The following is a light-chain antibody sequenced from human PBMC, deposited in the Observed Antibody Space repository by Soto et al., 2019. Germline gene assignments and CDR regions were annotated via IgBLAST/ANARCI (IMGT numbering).Light chain of an antibody. V-gene: IGKV1-17*01. CDR1: QVIRND. J-gene: IGKJ3*01. CDR2: AAS. CDR3: QQYDNLPLT. Sequence: EIQMTQSPSSLSASVGDRDTITCRASQVIRNDLGWYQSKPGKAPKXMIFAASSLQSGVPSRFSGGGFGTVFTLTISSLQSEDVAVYFCQQYDNLPLTFGPGTKVDIK.